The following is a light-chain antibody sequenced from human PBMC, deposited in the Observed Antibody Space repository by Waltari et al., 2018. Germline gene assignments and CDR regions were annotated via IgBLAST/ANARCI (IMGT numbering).Light chain of an antibody. CDR3: QQYYSIPYT. Sequence: DIVMTQSPDSLAVSLGERATINCKSSQSVLYSSKNKNYLTWYQQKPGQPPKLLIYWASTRESGVPDRFSGSGSGTDFTLTISSLQAEDVAVYYCQQYYSIPYTFGQGTKLEIK. J-gene: IGKJ2*01. CDR2: WAS. V-gene: IGKV4-1*01. CDR1: QSVLYSSKNKNY.